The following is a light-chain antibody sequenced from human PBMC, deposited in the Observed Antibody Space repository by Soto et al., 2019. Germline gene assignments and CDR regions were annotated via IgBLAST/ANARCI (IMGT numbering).Light chain of an antibody. CDR3: MLYMGSGIWV. CDR1: SGSVSTTYY. V-gene: IGLV8-61*01. Sequence: QAVVTQEPSFSVSPGGTVTLTCGLSSGSVSTTYYPSWYQQTPGQAPRTLVYNTNTRSSGVPDRFSGSILGNKAALIITGAQADDDSDDYCMLYMGSGIWVFGGGTKLTVL. J-gene: IGLJ3*02. CDR2: NTN.